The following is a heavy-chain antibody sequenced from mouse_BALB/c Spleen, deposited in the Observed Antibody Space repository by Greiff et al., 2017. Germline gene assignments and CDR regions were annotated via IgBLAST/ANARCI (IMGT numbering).Heavy chain of an antibody. V-gene: IGHV7-3*02. D-gene: IGHD1-2*01. Sequence: EVNLVESGGGLVQPGGSLRLSCATSGFTFTDYYMSWVRQPPGKALEWLGFIRNKANGYTTEYSASVKGRFTISRDNSQSILYLQMNTLRAEDSATYYCARDKDGGFAYWGQGTLVTVSA. CDR2: IRNKANGYTT. CDR3: ARDKDGGFAY. J-gene: IGHJ3*01. CDR1: GFTFTDYY.